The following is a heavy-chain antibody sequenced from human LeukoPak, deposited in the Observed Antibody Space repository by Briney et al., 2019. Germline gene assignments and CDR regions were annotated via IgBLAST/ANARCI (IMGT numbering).Heavy chain of an antibody. Sequence: PGASLRLSCAASGFTFSSYGMHWVRQAPGKGLEWVAVICDDGSNKYYADSVKGRFTISRDNSKNTLYLQMNSLRAEDTAVYYCARPYYDSSGYYYWGNAFDIWGQGTMVT. CDR3: ARPYYDSSGYYYWGNAFDI. V-gene: IGHV3-33*01. J-gene: IGHJ3*02. CDR2: ICDDGSNK. D-gene: IGHD3-22*01. CDR1: GFTFSSYG.